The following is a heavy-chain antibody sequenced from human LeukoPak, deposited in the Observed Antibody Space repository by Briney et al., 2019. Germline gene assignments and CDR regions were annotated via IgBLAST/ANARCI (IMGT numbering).Heavy chain of an antibody. CDR3: ARDQDYGDSQNAFDI. D-gene: IGHD4-17*01. CDR1: GFTFSSYW. Sequence: GGSLRLSCAASGFTFSSYWMSWVRQAPGKGLEWVANIKQDGSEKYYVDSVKGRFTISRDNAKNSLYLQMNSLRAEDTALYHCARDQDYGDSQNAFDIWGQGTMVTVSS. J-gene: IGHJ3*02. CDR2: IKQDGSEK. V-gene: IGHV3-7*03.